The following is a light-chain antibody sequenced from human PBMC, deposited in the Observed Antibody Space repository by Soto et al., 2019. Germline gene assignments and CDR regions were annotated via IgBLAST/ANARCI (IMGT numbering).Light chain of an antibody. CDR3: NSYAGDIIRFV. Sequence: QSVLAQPASVSGSPGQSVTISCTGTSSDVGAYKYVSWYQQHPGKAPELMIYEVSSRPSGVSNRFSGSKSGNTASLTISGLQADDEADYYCNSYAGDIIRFVFGTGTKSPS. CDR1: SSDVGAYKY. CDR2: EVS. J-gene: IGLJ1*01. V-gene: IGLV2-14*01.